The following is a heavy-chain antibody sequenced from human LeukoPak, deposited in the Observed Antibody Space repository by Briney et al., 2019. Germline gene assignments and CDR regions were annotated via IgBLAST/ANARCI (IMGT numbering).Heavy chain of an antibody. CDR3: ARDGYGSASDY. Sequence: VSVKVSCKASGYTFTSSGISWVRQAPGQGLEWMGWISGYNGHTNYVQKLQGRVTMTTDTSTSTAYMELRSLRSDDTAVYYCARDGYGSASDYWGQGTLVTVSS. CDR1: GYTFTSSG. J-gene: IGHJ4*02. CDR2: ISGYNGHT. D-gene: IGHD5-18*01. V-gene: IGHV1-18*01.